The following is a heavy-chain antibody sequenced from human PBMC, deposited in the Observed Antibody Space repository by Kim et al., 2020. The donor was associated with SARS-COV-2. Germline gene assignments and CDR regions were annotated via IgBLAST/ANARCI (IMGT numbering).Heavy chain of an antibody. CDR2: VDHSGVT. CDR3: GRRLGGSGLRDY. D-gene: IGHD3-3*01. J-gene: IGHJ4*02. V-gene: IGHV4-38-2*02. CDR1: GFSIRGAYN. Sequence: SETLSLTCSVSGFSIRGAYNWAWIRQHPGKGLEWIGNVDHSGVTYYSPSLKSRVTISVDTSKSQFSLQLSSVTAADTAVYYCGRRLGGSGLRDYWGQGNLVTVSS.